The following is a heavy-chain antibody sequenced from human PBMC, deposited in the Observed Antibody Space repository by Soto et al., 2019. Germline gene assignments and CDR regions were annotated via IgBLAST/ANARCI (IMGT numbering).Heavy chain of an antibody. V-gene: IGHV3-73*01. CDR2: IGSRGETYAT. J-gene: IGHJ6*02. CDR3: SRWSVTGNYYGMDV. D-gene: IGHD6-19*01. CDR1: GFTFGASA. Sequence: GGSLRLSCAASGFTFGASALQWVRQASGKGLEWLGRIGSRGETYATEYAASVKGRFTISRDDSRNTAFLQMHSLRTEDTAMYYCSRWSVTGNYYGMDVWGQGTTVTVSS.